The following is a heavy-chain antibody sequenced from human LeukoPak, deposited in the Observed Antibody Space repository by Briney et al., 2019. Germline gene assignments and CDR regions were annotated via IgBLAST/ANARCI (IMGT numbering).Heavy chain of an antibody. CDR2: INWNGGGT. D-gene: IGHD1-26*01. CDR3: AKHMRATNTYSFFGLDV. V-gene: IGHV3-9*01. J-gene: IGHJ6*02. Sequence: PGRSLRLSCAATGVTFKDYGMRWVRQPPGKGLEWVSSINWNGGGTDYADSVKGRFTISRDNAKNSPYLQLSSLRPEEPALYYCAKHMRATNTYSFFGLDVWGQGTTVTVSS. CDR1: GVTFKDYG.